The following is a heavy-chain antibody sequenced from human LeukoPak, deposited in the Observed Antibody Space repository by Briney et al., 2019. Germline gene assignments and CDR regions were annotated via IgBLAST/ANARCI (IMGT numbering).Heavy chain of an antibody. J-gene: IGHJ4*02. Sequence: GGSLRLSCAASGFTFSSYWMHWVRQAPGKGLVWVSRINSDGSSTSYADSVKGRFTISRDNAKNTLYLQMNSLRAEDTAVYYCARVGYCSGGSCYHFDYWGQGTLVTVSS. CDR3: ARVGYCSGGSCYHFDY. D-gene: IGHD2-15*01. CDR1: GFTFSSYW. CDR2: INSDGSST. V-gene: IGHV3-74*01.